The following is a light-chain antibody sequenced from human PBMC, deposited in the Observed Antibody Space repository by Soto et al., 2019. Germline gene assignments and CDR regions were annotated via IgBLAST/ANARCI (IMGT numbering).Light chain of an antibody. Sequence: EIVLTQSPGTLSLSPVERATLSCRASQSFSSSYLAWYQQKPGQAPRLLIYGASSRATGIPDRFSGSGSGTDFTLNISRLEPEDFAVYDCQQYGSSPWTFGQGTKVEIK. CDR2: GAS. CDR1: QSFSSSY. CDR3: QQYGSSPWT. V-gene: IGKV3-20*01. J-gene: IGKJ1*01.